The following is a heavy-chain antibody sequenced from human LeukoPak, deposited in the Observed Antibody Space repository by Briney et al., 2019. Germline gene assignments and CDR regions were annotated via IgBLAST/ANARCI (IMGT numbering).Heavy chain of an antibody. V-gene: IGHV3-49*04. CDR3: ARGPIQLWIHNAMDV. J-gene: IGHJ6*02. Sequence: PGRSLRLSRRGSGFTFGDHAMSWVRQAPGKGLEWVGFIRSKAYRGTTEYAASVKGRFTTSRDDSASIAYLQMNSLKTEDTAVYYCARGPIQLWIHNAMDVWGQGTTVTVSS. CDR2: IRSKAYRGTT. CDR1: GFTFGDHA. D-gene: IGHD5-18*01.